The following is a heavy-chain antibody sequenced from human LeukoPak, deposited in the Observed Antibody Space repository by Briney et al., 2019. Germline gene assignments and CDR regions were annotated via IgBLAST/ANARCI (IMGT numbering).Heavy chain of an antibody. V-gene: IGHV4-39*07. D-gene: IGHD3-10*01. CDR2: IYYSGST. J-gene: IGHJ5*02. CDR3: ARDQGLWFGELSRYNWFDP. CDR1: GGSISSSSYY. Sequence: SETLSLTCTVSGGSISSSSYYWGWIRQPQGKGLEWIGSIYYSGSTYYNPSLKSRVTISVDTSKNQFSLKLSSVTAADTAVYYCARDQGLWFGELSRYNWFDPWGQGTLVTVSS.